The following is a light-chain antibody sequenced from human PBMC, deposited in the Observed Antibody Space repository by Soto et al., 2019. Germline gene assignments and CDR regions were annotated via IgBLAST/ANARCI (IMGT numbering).Light chain of an antibody. CDR2: HAS. J-gene: IGKJ1*01. CDR1: RSVSSSF. CDR3: QQYGSSPWT. V-gene: IGKV3-20*01. Sequence: EIVLTQSPGTLSLSPGERATLSCRASRSVSSSFLAWYQQKSGQAPRLLIYHASSRATGIPDRFSASGSGTDCTLTIGRLEPEDFAVYFCQQYGSSPWTFGQATKVEIK.